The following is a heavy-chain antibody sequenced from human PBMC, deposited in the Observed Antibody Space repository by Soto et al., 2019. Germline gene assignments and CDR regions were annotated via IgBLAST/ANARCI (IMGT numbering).Heavy chain of an antibody. J-gene: IGHJ5*02. Sequence: EVQVVESGGGLVQPGGSLRLSCAASGFTFSRYWMHWVHQVPGKGLVWVSRINIEGTSATYADSVKGRFTISRDNARNTLFLQMNSLRAEDSAVYYCAAGLLPRISGTTLNPWGQGTLVIVSS. V-gene: IGHV3-74*01. D-gene: IGHD1-7*01. CDR2: INIEGTSA. CDR1: GFTFSRYW. CDR3: AAGLLPRISGTTLNP.